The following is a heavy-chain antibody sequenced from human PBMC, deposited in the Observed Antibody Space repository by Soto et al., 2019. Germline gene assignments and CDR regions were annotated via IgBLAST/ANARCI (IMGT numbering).Heavy chain of an antibody. D-gene: IGHD4-17*01. Sequence: LSCTASGFTFGDYTMAWFRQAPGGGLEWVSFIRSKAYGGTTEYAASVKGRFTISRDDSKSIAYLQMNRLQSEDTAVYYCARDVASYDYGDFYGMDVWGQGTTVTVSS. V-gene: IGHV3-49*03. CDR1: GFTFGDYT. CDR2: IRSKAYGGTT. J-gene: IGHJ6*02. CDR3: ARDVASYDYGDFYGMDV.